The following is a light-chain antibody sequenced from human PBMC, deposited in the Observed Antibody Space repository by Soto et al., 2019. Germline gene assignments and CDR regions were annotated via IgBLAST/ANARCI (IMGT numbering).Light chain of an antibody. CDR3: SSYTSTATRV. Sequence: QSVLTQPASVSGAPGQSITISCTGTSSDVGSYNYVSWYQQHPGKAPKLRIYEVSNRPSGVSDRFSGSKSGNTASLTITGLQAEDEADYYFSSYTSTATRVFVGG. V-gene: IGLV2-14*01. J-gene: IGLJ3*02. CDR1: SSDVGSYNY. CDR2: EVS.